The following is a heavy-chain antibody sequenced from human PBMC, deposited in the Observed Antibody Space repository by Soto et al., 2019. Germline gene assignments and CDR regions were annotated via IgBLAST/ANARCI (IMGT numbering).Heavy chain of an antibody. Sequence: GGSLRLSCAASGFTFSSYAMSWVRQAPGKGLEWVSAISGSGGSTYYADSVKGRFTISRDNSKNTLYLQMNSLRAEDTAVYYCAKDGPLIAAAGDAFDIWGQGTMVTVSS. CDR2: ISGSGGST. V-gene: IGHV3-23*01. J-gene: IGHJ3*02. CDR3: AKDGPLIAAAGDAFDI. CDR1: GFTFSSYA. D-gene: IGHD6-13*01.